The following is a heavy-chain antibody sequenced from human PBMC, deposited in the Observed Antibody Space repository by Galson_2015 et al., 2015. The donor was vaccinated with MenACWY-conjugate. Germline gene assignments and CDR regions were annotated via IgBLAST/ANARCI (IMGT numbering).Heavy chain of an antibody. D-gene: IGHD6-19*01. J-gene: IGHJ6*02. V-gene: IGHV3-74*03. CDR2: ICAGGISI. Sequence: SLRLSCAASGFAFRDFCMHWVRQAPGKGLECVSRICAGGISIMYGDSVRGRFTISRDDAENTLYLQMDSLRADDTAVYFCVRGSSGWRDMDIWGQGTTVTVSS. CDR3: VRGSSGWRDMDI. CDR1: GFAFRDFC.